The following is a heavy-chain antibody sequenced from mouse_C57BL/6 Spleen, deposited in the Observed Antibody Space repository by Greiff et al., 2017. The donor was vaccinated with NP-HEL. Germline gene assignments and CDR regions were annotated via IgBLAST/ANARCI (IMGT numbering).Heavy chain of an antibody. Sequence: EVQLVESGGGLVKPGGSLKLSCAASGFTFSDYGMHWVRQAPEKGLEWVAYISSGSSTIYYADTVKDRFPISRDNTKYTLFLQMTSLRSEETSMYYCASDYYNAMDYWVQGTSVTVSS. D-gene: IGHD2-12*01. CDR1: GFTFSDYG. CDR2: ISSGSSTI. J-gene: IGHJ4*01. V-gene: IGHV5-17*01. CDR3: ASDYYNAMDY.